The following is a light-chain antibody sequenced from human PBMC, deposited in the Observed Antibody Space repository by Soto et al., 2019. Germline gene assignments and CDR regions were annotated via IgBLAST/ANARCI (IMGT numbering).Light chain of an antibody. Sequence: DIQMTQSPSTLSASVGDRVTITCRASQSVSSWLAWYQQKPGKAPKLLIFDASSLESGVPSRFSGSGSGTKFTLTISSLQPDDFATYHCQQYNSYPLTFGGGTKVDIK. CDR1: QSVSSW. V-gene: IGKV1-5*01. CDR2: DAS. J-gene: IGKJ4*01. CDR3: QQYNSYPLT.